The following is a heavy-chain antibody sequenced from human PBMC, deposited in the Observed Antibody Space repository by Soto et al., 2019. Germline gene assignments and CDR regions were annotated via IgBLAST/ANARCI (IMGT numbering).Heavy chain of an antibody. J-gene: IGHJ5*02. V-gene: IGHV1-69*02. D-gene: IGHD2-21*02. CDR3: ARVRGGGDWGCFGP. CDR1: GGTFSSYT. Sequence: QVQLVQSGAEVKKPGSSVKVSCKASGGTFSSYTISWVRQAPGQGLEWMGRISPILGIANYAQKFQGRVRITADKSGSRAYMELSSLRSEDAAVYYCARVRGGGDWGCFGPWGEGTLVTVAA. CDR2: ISPILGIA.